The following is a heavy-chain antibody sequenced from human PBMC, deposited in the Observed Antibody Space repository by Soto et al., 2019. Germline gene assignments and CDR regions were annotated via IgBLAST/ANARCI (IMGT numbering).Heavy chain of an antibody. D-gene: IGHD2-21*01. Sequence: EVQLVESGGGLVKPGGSLRLSCAASGFTFSSYSMNWVRQAPGKGLEWVSSISSSSSYIYYADSVKGRFTISRDNAKNSLYLQMNSLRAEDTAVYYCARDPGRAHPRDYSTRPDYWGQGTLVTVSS. CDR1: GFTFSSYS. CDR2: ISSSSSYI. CDR3: ARDPGRAHPRDYSTRPDY. V-gene: IGHV3-21*01. J-gene: IGHJ4*02.